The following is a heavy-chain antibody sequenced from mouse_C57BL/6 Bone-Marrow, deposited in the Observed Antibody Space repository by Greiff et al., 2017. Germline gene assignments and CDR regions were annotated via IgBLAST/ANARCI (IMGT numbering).Heavy chain of an antibody. V-gene: IGHV5-16*01. Sequence: EVQLVESEGGLVQPGSSMKLSCTASGFTFSDYYMAWVRQVPEKGLEWVANINYDGSSTYYLDSLKSRFIISRDNAKNILYLQMSSLKSEDTATYYCARETFDGGWAYWGQGTLVTVSA. CDR2: INYDGSST. CDR1: GFTFSDYY. J-gene: IGHJ3*01. D-gene: IGHD1-1*02. CDR3: ARETFDGGWAY.